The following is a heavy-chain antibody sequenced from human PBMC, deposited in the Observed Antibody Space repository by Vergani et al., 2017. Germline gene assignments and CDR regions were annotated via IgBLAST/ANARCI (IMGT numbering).Heavy chain of an antibody. Sequence: QVQLVQSGAAVKKPGSSVKVSCKASGGTFSSYAISWVRQVPGQGVEWMGGIIPIFVTANYAQKFQGRVTSTADETTSTAYMELSSLRSEDTDVYDGARGLSGIAVVRGFDYWGQGTLVTVSS. CDR1: GGTFSSYA. J-gene: IGHJ4*02. V-gene: IGHV1-69*01. D-gene: IGHD6-19*01. CDR2: IIPIFVTA. CDR3: ARGLSGIAVVRGFDY.